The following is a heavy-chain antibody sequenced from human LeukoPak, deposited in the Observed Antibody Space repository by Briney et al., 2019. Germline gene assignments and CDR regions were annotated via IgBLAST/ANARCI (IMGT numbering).Heavy chain of an antibody. Sequence: PSETLSLTCAVYGGSFSGYYWSWIRQPPGKGLEWIGEINHSGSTNYNPSLKSRVTISVDTSKNQFSLKLSSVTAADTAVYYCVRLARTTRIFDFSGQGTLVTVSS. J-gene: IGHJ4*02. CDR2: INHSGST. V-gene: IGHV4-34*01. CDR1: GGSFSGYY. CDR3: VRLARTTRIFDF. D-gene: IGHD2-15*01.